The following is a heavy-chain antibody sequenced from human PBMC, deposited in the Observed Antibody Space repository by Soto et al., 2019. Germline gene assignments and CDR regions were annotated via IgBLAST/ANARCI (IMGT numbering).Heavy chain of an antibody. CDR3: ARVLRYFDWLNYYYGMDV. V-gene: IGHV4-39*07. CDR2: INHSGST. J-gene: IGHJ6*02. CDR1: GGSISSSSYY. Sequence: SETLSLTCTVSGGSISSSSYYWGWIRQPPGKGLEWIGSINHSGSTNYNPSLKSRVTISVDTSKNQFSLKLSSVTAADTAVYYCARVLRYFDWLNYYYGMDVWGQGTTVTVSS. D-gene: IGHD3-9*01.